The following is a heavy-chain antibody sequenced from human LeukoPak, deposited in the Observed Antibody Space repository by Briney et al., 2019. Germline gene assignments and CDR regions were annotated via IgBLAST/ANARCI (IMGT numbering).Heavy chain of an antibody. D-gene: IGHD1-26*01. CDR3: ARVKVGITYWFDP. CDR1: GFIVNYNY. V-gene: IGHV3-66*01. CDR2: IYSGGST. Sequence: GGSLGLSCAASGFIVNYNYMSWVRQAPGKGLEWVSVIYSGGSTYYADSVKGRFTISRDNSKNMVYLQMNSLRVEDTAVYYCARVKVGITYWFDPWGQGTLVTVSS. J-gene: IGHJ5*02.